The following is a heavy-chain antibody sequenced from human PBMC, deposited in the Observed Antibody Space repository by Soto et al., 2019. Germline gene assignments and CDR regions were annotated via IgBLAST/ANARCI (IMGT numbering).Heavy chain of an antibody. D-gene: IGHD4-17*01. Sequence: QITLKESGPTLVKPTQTLTLTCTFSGFSLSTTGVGVGWIRQPPGKALEWLALIYWDDDKRYSPSLKSRLTITKDTSKNQMVLTMTNMDPLDTATYYCAHSDYIRPLASWGQGTLVTVSS. J-gene: IGHJ4*02. V-gene: IGHV2-5*02. CDR1: GFSLSTTGVG. CDR3: AHSDYIRPLAS. CDR2: IYWDDDK.